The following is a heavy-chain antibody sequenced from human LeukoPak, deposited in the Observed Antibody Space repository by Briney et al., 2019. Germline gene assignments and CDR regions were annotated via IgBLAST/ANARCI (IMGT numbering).Heavy chain of an antibody. Sequence: SETLSLTCTVSGYSISSGYYWGWIRPPPGKGLEWIGSIYHSGSTYYNPSLKSRVTISVDTSKNQFPLKLSSVTAADTAVYYCARESKVRTQKVPLNWFDPWGQGTLVTVSS. CDR2: IYHSGST. J-gene: IGHJ5*02. CDR3: ARESKVRTQKVPLNWFDP. D-gene: IGHD2-2*01. V-gene: IGHV4-38-2*02. CDR1: GYSISSGYY.